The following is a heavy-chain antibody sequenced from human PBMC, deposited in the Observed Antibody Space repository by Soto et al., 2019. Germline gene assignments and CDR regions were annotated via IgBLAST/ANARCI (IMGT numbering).Heavy chain of an antibody. CDR3: AKQGHLLSGMDV. CDR1: GFSFSTYW. D-gene: IGHD1-26*01. J-gene: IGHJ6*02. CDR2: ISWDGGST. V-gene: IGHV3-43*01. Sequence: PGGSLRLSCAASGFSFSTYWMHWVRQAPGKGLEWVSLISWDGGSTYYADSVKGRFTISRDNSKNSLYLQMNSLRTEDTALYYCAKQGHLLSGMDVWGQGTTVTVSS.